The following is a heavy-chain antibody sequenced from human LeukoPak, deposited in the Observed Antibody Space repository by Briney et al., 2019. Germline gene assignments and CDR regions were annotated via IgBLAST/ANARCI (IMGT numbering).Heavy chain of an antibody. V-gene: IGHV3-7*04. CDR2: IKEDGSEK. CDR3: ARALDDYGYL. J-gene: IGHJ4*02. Sequence: QSGGSLRLSCAASGFTFSSYGMNLVRQAPGKGLEWVANIKEDGSEKNYVDSVKGRFTISRDNAKNSLYLQMNSLRAEDTAVYYCARALDDYGYLWGQGTLVTVSS. D-gene: IGHD4-17*01. CDR1: GFTFSSYG.